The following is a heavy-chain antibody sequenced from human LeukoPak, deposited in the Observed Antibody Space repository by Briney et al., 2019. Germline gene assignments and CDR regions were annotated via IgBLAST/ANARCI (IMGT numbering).Heavy chain of an antibody. CDR2: ITGSAGST. D-gene: IGHD3-22*01. CDR3: AKSSYYDSSGYYREYYFDY. Sequence: GGSLRLSCAASGFTFSYYSMSWVRQAPGKGLEWVSGITGSAGSTHYADSVKGRFTISRDNTKNTLYLQMNSLRAEDTAIYYCAKSSYYDSSGYYREYYFDYWGQGTLVAVSS. CDR1: GFTFSYYS. J-gene: IGHJ4*02. V-gene: IGHV3-23*01.